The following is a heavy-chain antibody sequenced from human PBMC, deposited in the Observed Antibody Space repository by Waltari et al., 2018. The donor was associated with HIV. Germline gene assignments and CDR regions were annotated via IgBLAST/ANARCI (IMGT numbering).Heavy chain of an antibody. J-gene: IGHJ5*02. Sequence: QVQLQESGPGLVKPSETLSLTCPVSGGSSRSYYWRWIRTPAGRGLEWIGGIYTSGSTNYNPSLKSRVTMSVDTSKNQFSLKLSSVTAADTAVYYCARDLRWGIAAAGSKGQNWFDPWGQGTLVTVSS. CDR3: ARDLRWGIAAAGSKGQNWFDP. D-gene: IGHD6-13*01. CDR1: GGSSRSYY. V-gene: IGHV4-4*07. CDR2: IYTSGST.